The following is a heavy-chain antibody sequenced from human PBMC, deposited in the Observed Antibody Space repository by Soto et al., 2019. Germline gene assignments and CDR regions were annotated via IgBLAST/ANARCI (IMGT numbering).Heavy chain of an antibody. D-gene: IGHD6-19*01. CDR1: GGSVSSYY. CDR3: AKMTLYGRSGWYWSDY. CDR2: MYYSGNT. J-gene: IGHJ4*02. Sequence: SETLSLTCTVSGGSVSSYYWSWFRQPPGKRLEYIAYMYYSGNTDYNPSLQSRVTMSVDTSKNQFSLKLSTVTAADTAVYYCAKMTLYGRSGWYWSDYWGQGTLVTVSS. V-gene: IGHV4-59*02.